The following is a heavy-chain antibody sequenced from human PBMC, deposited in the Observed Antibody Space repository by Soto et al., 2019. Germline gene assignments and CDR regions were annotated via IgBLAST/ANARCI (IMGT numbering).Heavy chain of an antibody. J-gene: IGHJ4*02. V-gene: IGHV3-21*01. Sequence: GGSLRLSCAASGFTFSSYSMNWVRQAPGKGLEWVSSISSSSSYIYYADSVKGRFTISRDNAKNSLYLQMNSLRAEDTAVYYCARERIFVGFPPDYWGQGTLVTVSS. CDR1: GFTFSSYS. CDR3: ARERIFVGFPPDY. CDR2: ISSSSSYI. D-gene: IGHD2-15*01.